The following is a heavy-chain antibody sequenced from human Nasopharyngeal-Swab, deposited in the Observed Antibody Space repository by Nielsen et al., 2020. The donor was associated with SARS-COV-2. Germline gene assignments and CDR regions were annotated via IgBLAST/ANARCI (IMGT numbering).Heavy chain of an antibody. CDR1: GSTFTNYW. J-gene: IGHJ4*02. Sequence: GEYLKISCKGSGSTFTNYWIVWVRQMPGKGLEWMGITYPGDSDTRYCPSWQGQVTISADKSISTAFLQWASLKASDTAIYYCARQPFHYYDRNAYFGSFDSWGQGTLVTVSS. CDR3: ARQPFHYYDRNAYFGSFDS. CDR2: TYPGDSDT. V-gene: IGHV5-51*01. D-gene: IGHD3-22*01.